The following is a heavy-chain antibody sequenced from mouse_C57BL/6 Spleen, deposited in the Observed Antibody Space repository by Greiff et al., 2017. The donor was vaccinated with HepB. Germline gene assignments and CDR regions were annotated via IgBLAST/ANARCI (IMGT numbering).Heavy chain of an antibody. Sequence: VQLQQPGAELVKPGASVKLSCKASGYTFTSYWMHWVKQRPGQGLEWIGMIHPNSGSTNYNEKFKSKATLTVDKSSSTAYMQLSSLTSEDSAVYYCAIFYDLYAMDYWGQGTSVTVSS. V-gene: IGHV1-64*01. CDR3: AIFYDLYAMDY. J-gene: IGHJ4*01. D-gene: IGHD2-4*01. CDR2: IHPNSGST. CDR1: GYTFTSYW.